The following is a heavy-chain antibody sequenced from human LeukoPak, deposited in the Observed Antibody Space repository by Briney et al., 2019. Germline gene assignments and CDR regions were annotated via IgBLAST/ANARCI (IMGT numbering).Heavy chain of an antibody. V-gene: IGHV3-21*04. CDR3: AGNGGDFDWLLHDY. Sequence: KSGGSLRLSCAASGFTFLSYNMNWVRQAPGKGLEWVSSISSTSSSYIYYADSVKGRFTISRDNSKNTLYLQMNSLRAEDTAVYYCAGNGGDFDWLLHDYWGQGTLVTVSS. CDR1: GFTFLSYN. D-gene: IGHD3-9*01. J-gene: IGHJ4*02. CDR2: ISSTSSSYI.